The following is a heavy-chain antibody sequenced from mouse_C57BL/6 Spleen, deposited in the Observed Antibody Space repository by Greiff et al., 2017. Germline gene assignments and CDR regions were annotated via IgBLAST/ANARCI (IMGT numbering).Heavy chain of an antibody. V-gene: IGHV14-1*01. D-gene: IGHD3-2*02. CDR1: GFNIKDYY. CDR3: TTETAQATTPY. Sequence: EVQLQQSGAELVRPGASVKLSCTASGFNIKDYYMHWVKQRPEQGLEWIGRIDPEDGDTEYAPKFQGKATMTADTSSNTAYLQLSSLTSEDTAVXYCTTETAQATTPYWGQGTTLTVSS. J-gene: IGHJ2*01. CDR2: IDPEDGDT.